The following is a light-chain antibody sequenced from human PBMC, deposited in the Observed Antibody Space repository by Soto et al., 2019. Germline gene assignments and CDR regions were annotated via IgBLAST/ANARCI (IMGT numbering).Light chain of an antibody. J-gene: IGLJ1*01. V-gene: IGLV2-14*01. Sequence: STPTQRASVSGSRGQCITISCTGSSSDVGDYDFVAWYQQSPGEAPKVMIYDVTSRPSGVSNRFSGSKSGNTASLTISGLQAEDEADYYCSSKTSTDTLVFGTGTKVTVL. CDR2: DVT. CDR3: SSKTSTDTLV. CDR1: SSDVGDYDF.